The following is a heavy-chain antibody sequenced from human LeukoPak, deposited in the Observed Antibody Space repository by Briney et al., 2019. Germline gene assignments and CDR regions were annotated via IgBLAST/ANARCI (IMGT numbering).Heavy chain of an antibody. CDR3: AREVPEKHFDWPSNWFDT. CDR1: GYTFTSYY. Sequence: ASVKVSCKASGYTFTSYYMHWVRQAPGQGLEWMGIINPSGGSTSYAQKFQGRVTMTRDTSTSTVYMELSSLRSEDTAVYYCAREVPEKHFDWPSNWFDTWGQGTLVTVSS. D-gene: IGHD3-9*01. J-gene: IGHJ5*02. CDR2: INPSGGST. V-gene: IGHV1-46*01.